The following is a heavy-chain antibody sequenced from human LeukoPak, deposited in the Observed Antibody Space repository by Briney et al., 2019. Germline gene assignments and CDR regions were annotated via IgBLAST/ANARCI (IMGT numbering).Heavy chain of an antibody. V-gene: IGHV4-59*01. CDR2: IYYSGST. Sequence: SSETLSLTCTVSGGSISSYYWSWIRQPPGQGQEWIGYIYYSGSTNYNPSLKSRVTISVDTSKNQFSLKLSSVTAADTAVYYCARVRYRSYFDYWGQGTLVTVSS. CDR3: ARVRYRSYFDY. CDR1: GGSISSYY. D-gene: IGHD2-2*02. J-gene: IGHJ4*02.